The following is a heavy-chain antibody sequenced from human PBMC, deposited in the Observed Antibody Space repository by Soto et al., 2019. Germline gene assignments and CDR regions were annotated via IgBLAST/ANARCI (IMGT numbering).Heavy chain of an antibody. CDR2: ISGSGGST. D-gene: IGHD2-21*02. CDR1: GFTFSSYA. V-gene: IGHV3-23*01. Sequence: GGSLRLSCAASGFTFSSYAMSWVRQAPGKGLEWVSAISGSGGSTYYADSGKGRFTISRDNSKNTLYLQMNGLRAEETAVYYCAKEGGVTDTFDYWGQGTLVTVSS. J-gene: IGHJ4*02. CDR3: AKEGGVTDTFDY.